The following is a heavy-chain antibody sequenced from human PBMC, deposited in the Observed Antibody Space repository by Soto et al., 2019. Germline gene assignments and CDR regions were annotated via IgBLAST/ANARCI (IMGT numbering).Heavy chain of an antibody. D-gene: IGHD1-26*01. CDR1: GAPISSTSSYDW. Sequence: QVQLQESGPGLVKPSGTLFLTCSVSGAPISSTSSYDWWSWVRQPPGKGLEWIGEIYHSGSTNYNPSLKSRVTMSVDKSRNQFSLRLSSLTAADTAVYYCAKMVGATLVDYWGQGTLVTVSS. CDR3: AKMVGATLVDY. CDR2: IYHSGST. J-gene: IGHJ4*02. V-gene: IGHV4-4*02.